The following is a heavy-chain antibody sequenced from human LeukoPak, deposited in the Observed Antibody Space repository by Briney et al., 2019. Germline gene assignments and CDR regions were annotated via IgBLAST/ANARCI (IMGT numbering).Heavy chain of an antibody. J-gene: IGHJ4*02. CDR2: IYSGGST. V-gene: IGHV3-23*03. CDR1: GFTFSSYA. CDR3: ASVVVTAIRDY. Sequence: GGPLRLSCAASGFTFSSYAMSWVRQAPGKGLEWVSVIYSGGSTYYADSVKGRFTISRDNSKNTLYLQMNSLRAEDTAIYYCASVVVTAIRDYWGQGTLVTVSS. D-gene: IGHD2-21*02.